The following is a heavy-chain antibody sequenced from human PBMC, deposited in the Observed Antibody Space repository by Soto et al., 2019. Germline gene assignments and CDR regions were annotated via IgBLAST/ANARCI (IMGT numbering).Heavy chain of an antibody. CDR3: ASDKGYCSSTSCSYYYGMDV. D-gene: IGHD2-2*01. J-gene: IGHJ6*02. CDR1: GGSFSGYY. Sequence: SETLSLTCAVYGGSFSGYYWSWIRQPPGKGLEWIGEINHSGSTNYNPSLKSRVTISVDTSKNQFSLKLSSVTAADTAVYYCASDKGYCSSTSCSYYYGMDVWGQGTTVA. CDR2: INHSGST. V-gene: IGHV4-34*01.